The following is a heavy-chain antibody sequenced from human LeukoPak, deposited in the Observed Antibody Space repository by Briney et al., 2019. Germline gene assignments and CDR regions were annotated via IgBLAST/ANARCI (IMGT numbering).Heavy chain of an antibody. CDR2: ISGSGGST. J-gene: IGHJ4*02. CDR3: AKAPLYGSGSYYTN. D-gene: IGHD3-10*01. CDR1: GFTFSSYA. Sequence: GGSLRLSCAASGFTFSSYAMSWVRQAPGKGLEWVSAISGSGGSTYYADSVKGRFTISRDNSKNTLYLQMNSLRVEDTAVYYCAKAPLYGSGSYYTNWGQGTLVTVSS. V-gene: IGHV3-23*01.